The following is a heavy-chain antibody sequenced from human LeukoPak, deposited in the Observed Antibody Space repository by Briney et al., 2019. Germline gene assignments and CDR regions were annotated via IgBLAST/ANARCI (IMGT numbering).Heavy chain of an antibody. Sequence: GGPLRLSCAASGFTFTTYAMSWARQAPGQGLEWVSTISGSGDKTYYAGSVKGRFTNSRDNWNNTLYLQMNTLRAEDTAVYYCAKQGRSGWFGSDFWGQGTQVTVSS. CDR2: ISGSGDKT. CDR1: GFTFTTYA. J-gene: IGHJ4*02. CDR3: AKQGRSGWFGSDF. D-gene: IGHD6-19*01. V-gene: IGHV3-23*01.